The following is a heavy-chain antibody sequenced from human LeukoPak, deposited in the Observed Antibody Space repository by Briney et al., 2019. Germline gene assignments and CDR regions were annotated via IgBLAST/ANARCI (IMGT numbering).Heavy chain of an antibody. CDR1: GGTFSSYA. D-gene: IGHD3-3*01. J-gene: IGHJ5*02. Sequence: SVKVSCKASGGTFSSYAISWVRQAPGQGLEWMGGIIPIFGTANYAQKFQGRVTITADESTSTAYMELSSLRSEDTAVYYCARRSYYDFWSGYYGEVEMSWFDPWGQGTLVTVSS. CDR3: ARRSYYDFWSGYYGEVEMSWFDP. CDR2: IIPIFGTA. V-gene: IGHV1-69*13.